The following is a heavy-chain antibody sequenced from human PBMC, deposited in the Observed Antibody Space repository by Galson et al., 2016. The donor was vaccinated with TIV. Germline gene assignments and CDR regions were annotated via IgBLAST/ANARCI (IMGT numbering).Heavy chain of an antibody. Sequence: SVKVSCKASGYSFSSYSVTWVRQAPGQGLEWMGRIIPILDTANYAQRFQGRVTITVDKSTNTAYMELTRLTSEDTAVFYCAREKGWRDQEGDALDIWGQGILATISS. D-gene: IGHD2-15*01. J-gene: IGHJ4*02. CDR3: AREKGWRDQEGDALDI. CDR2: IIPILDTA. CDR1: GYSFSSYS. V-gene: IGHV1-69*08.